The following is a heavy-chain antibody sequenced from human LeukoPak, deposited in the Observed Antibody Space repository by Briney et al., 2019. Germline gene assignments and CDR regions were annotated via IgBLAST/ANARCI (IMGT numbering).Heavy chain of an antibody. D-gene: IGHD2-15*01. J-gene: IGHJ6*02. CDR1: GGSISSYY. Sequence: SETLSLTCTVSGGSISSYYWSWIRQPPGKGLGWIGYIYYSGSTNYNPSLKSRVTISVDTSKNQFSLKLSSVTAADTAVYYCARVTVVAATNYGMDVWGQGTTVTVSS. CDR3: ARVTVVAATNYGMDV. V-gene: IGHV4-59*01. CDR2: IYYSGST.